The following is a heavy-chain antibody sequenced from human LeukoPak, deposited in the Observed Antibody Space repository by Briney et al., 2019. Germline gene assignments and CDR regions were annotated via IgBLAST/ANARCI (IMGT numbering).Heavy chain of an antibody. CDR2: ISGSGGST. V-gene: IGHV3-23*01. CDR1: GFTFSSYA. J-gene: IGHJ4*02. D-gene: IGHD6-13*01. CDR3: AKDLPGSSWYPEHY. Sequence: PGGSLRLSCAASGFTFSSYAMSWVRQAPGKGLEWVSAISGSGGSTYYADSVKGRFTISRDNSKNTLYLQMNSLRAEDAAVYYCAKDLPGSSWYPEHYWGQGTLVTVSP.